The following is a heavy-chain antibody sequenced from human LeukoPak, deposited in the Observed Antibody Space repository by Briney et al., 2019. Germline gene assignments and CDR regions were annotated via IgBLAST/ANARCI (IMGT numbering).Heavy chain of an antibody. V-gene: IGHV3-64*01. CDR1: GFIFRNYA. CDR3: VREERGLAIDY. J-gene: IGHJ4*02. D-gene: IGHD5-12*01. CDR2: ISSSGDNT. Sequence: GGSLRLSCAASGFIFRNYAMHWVRQAPGKGLEYVSAISSSGDNTYYGNSVRGRFTISRDNSKNTLFLQMGSLRAEDAAVYYCVREERGLAIDYWGQGTLVTVSS.